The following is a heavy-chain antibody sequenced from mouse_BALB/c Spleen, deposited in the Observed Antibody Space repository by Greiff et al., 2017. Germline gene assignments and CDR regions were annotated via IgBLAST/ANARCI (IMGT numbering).Heavy chain of an antibody. CDR1: GFSLTSYD. CDR2: IWTGGGT. V-gene: IGHV2-9-2*01. D-gene: IGHD1-1*01. J-gene: IGHJ4*01. Sequence: QVQLKESGPGLVAPSQSLSITCTVPGFSLTSYDISWIRQPPGKGLEWLGVIWTGGGTNYNSAFMSRLSISKDNSKSQVFLKMNSLQTDDTAIYYCVRYYGRVYAMDYWGQGTTVTVAS. CDR3: VRYYGRVYAMDY.